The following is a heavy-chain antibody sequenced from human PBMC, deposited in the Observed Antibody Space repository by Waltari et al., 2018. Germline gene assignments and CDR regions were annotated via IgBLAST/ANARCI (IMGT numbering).Heavy chain of an antibody. CDR2: IYSGGTT. V-gene: IGHV3-53*01. D-gene: IGHD2-21*02. J-gene: IGHJ4*02. CDR1: GLTVRNNY. Sequence: EVQLVESGGGLIQPGGSLSLPCLASGLTVRNNYMTWLREGPGEGMELVSLIYSGGTTYYADSVRGRFTISRDGSKNTVYLQMNSLRAEDTAVYFCARNQVETALGYWGQGTLVTVSS. CDR3: ARNQVETALGY.